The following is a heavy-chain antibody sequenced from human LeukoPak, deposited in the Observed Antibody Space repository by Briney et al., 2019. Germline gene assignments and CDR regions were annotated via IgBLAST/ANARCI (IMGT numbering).Heavy chain of an antibody. CDR2: IVVGSGNT. D-gene: IGHD1-26*01. CDR3: AADRPGIVGATSLADY. V-gene: IGHV1-58*01. CDR1: GFTFTSSA. Sequence: SVKVSCKASGFTFTSSAVQWVRQARGQRLEWIGWIVVGSGNTNYAQKFQERVTITRDMSTSTAYMELSSLRSEDTAVYYCAADRPGIVGATSLADYWGQGTLVTVSS. J-gene: IGHJ4*02.